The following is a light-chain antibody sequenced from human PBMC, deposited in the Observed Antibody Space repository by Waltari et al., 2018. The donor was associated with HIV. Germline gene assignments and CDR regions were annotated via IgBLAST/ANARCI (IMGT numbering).Light chain of an antibody. CDR2: EVS. V-gene: IGLV2-14*01. CDR3: TSYTTSITYV. CDR1: SSDVGTYKF. J-gene: IGLJ1*01. Sequence: QSALTQPASVSGSPGQSITISCTGTSSDVGTYKFVSWYQQHPGKAPKLIIYEVSNRPSGVSNRFSASKSGNMASLTISGLQAEDEADYYCTSYTTSITYVFGTGTKVTVL.